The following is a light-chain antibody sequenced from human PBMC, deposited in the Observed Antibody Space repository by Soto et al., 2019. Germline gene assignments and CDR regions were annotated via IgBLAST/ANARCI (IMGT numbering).Light chain of an antibody. CDR3: SSYTISSPHVV. J-gene: IGLJ2*01. Sequence: QSALTQPASVSGSPGQSITISCTGTSSDVGGYNYVSWYQQHPGKAPKLMIYDVSNRPSGVSNRFSGSKSGNTASLTISGLQAEDEADYYCSSYTISSPHVVFSGGTKLTVL. CDR1: SSDVGGYNY. CDR2: DVS. V-gene: IGLV2-14*01.